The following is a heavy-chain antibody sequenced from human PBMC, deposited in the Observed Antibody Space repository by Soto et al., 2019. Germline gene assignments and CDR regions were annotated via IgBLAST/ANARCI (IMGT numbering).Heavy chain of an antibody. Sequence: QVQLQESGPGLVRPSQTLSLICTVSGGSINSGDSYWNWIRQHPEKGLGWIGNINSRGSTFYNPSLTSRIIISVDTSKNQFSLKLSSVTAADTAVYYCAREAPGVAPYWGQGTLVTVSS. V-gene: IGHV4-31*03. D-gene: IGHD2-15*01. CDR3: AREAPGVAPY. CDR2: INSRGST. CDR1: GGSINSGDSY. J-gene: IGHJ4*02.